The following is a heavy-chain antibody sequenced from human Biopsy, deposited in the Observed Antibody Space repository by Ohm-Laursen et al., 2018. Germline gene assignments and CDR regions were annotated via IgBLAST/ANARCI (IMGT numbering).Heavy chain of an antibody. CDR2: INHSGRT. CDR1: GESFNGYY. V-gene: IGHV4-34*01. J-gene: IGHJ6*02. Sequence: SETLSLTCAVYGESFNGYYWGWIPQTPGQGLEWIGEINHSGRTNYNPSLKSRVTISEDTSKNQFSLMERSVTAADTAVYYCVRGVDYYDPYHYYALGVWGQGTTVTVSS. D-gene: IGHD3-22*01. CDR3: VRGVDYYDPYHYYALGV.